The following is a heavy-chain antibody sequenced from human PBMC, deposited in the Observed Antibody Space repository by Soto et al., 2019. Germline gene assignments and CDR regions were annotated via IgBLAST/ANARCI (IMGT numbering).Heavy chain of an antibody. CDR3: ARGGAGDSGYDWAFYFDY. Sequence: PSETLSLTCTVSGGSISSYYWSWIRQPPGKGLEWIGYIYYSGSTNYNPSLKSRVTISVDTSKNQFSLKLSSVTAADTAVYYCARGGAGDSGYDWAFYFDYWGQGTLVTVSS. V-gene: IGHV4-59*01. CDR1: GGSISSYY. J-gene: IGHJ4*02. D-gene: IGHD5-12*01. CDR2: IYYSGST.